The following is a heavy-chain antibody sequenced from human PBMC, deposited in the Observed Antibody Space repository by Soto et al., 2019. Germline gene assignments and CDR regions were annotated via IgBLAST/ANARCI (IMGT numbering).Heavy chain of an antibody. D-gene: IGHD1-1*01. V-gene: IGHV4-39*01. J-gene: IGHJ6*02. CDR3: ARHVQQGNDYYYYGMDV. Sequence: QLQLQESGPGLVKPSETLSLTCTVSGGSISSSSYYWGWIRQPPGKGLEWIGSIYYSGSTYYNPSLKSRVTISVDTSKNQFSLKLSSVTAADTAVYYCARHVQQGNDYYYYGMDVWGQGTTVTVSS. CDR2: IYYSGST. CDR1: GGSISSSSYY.